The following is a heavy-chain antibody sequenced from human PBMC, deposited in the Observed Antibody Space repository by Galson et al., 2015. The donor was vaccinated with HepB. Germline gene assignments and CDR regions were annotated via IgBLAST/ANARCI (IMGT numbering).Heavy chain of an antibody. Sequence: SLRLSCAASGFTFSGYAMNWVRQAPGRGLEWVSYITNTGSTMYYADSVRGRFTISRDNAKNSLYLQMNSLRDDDTAVYYCARDMYSGNDRFDYWGQGTQVTVSS. D-gene: IGHD5-12*01. CDR3: ARDMYSGNDRFDY. V-gene: IGHV3-48*02. J-gene: IGHJ4*02. CDR2: ITNTGSTM. CDR1: GFTFSGYA.